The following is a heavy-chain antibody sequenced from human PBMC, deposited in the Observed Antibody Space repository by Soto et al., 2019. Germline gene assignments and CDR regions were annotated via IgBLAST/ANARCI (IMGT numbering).Heavy chain of an antibody. Sequence: ASVKVSCKASGYTFTSYGISWVRQAPGQGLEWMGWISAYNGNTNYAQKLQGRVTMTTDTSTSTAYMELRSLRSDDTAVYYCARAYNYGDSPVVLGWFDPWGQGTLVTVSS. CDR1: GYTFTSYG. CDR2: ISAYNGNT. D-gene: IGHD4-17*01. CDR3: ARAYNYGDSPVVLGWFDP. V-gene: IGHV1-18*01. J-gene: IGHJ5*02.